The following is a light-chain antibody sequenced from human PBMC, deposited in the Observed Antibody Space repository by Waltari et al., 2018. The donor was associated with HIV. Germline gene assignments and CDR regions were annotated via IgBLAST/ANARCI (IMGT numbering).Light chain of an antibody. Sequence: QSALTQPASVSGSPGQSITISCTGTSSDVGDYKYVYWYQQHPGKPPRLILYDVSDRPAGVSNRFSGSKSGNTASLTISGLQAEDEADYYCSSYTTTSTLDVIFGGGTKLTVL. V-gene: IGLV2-14*03. CDR3: SSYTTTSTLDVI. CDR2: DVS. CDR1: SSDVGDYKY. J-gene: IGLJ2*01.